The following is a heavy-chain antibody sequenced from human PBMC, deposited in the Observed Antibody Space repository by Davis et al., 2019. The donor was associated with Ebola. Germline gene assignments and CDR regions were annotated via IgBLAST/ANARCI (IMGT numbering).Heavy chain of an antibody. V-gene: IGHV1-2*04. D-gene: IGHD6-13*01. CDR1: GYTFTGYY. J-gene: IGHJ6*02. Sequence: ASVKVSCKASGYTFTGYYMHWVRQAPGQGLEWMGWINPNSGGTNYAQKFQGWVTMTRDTSISTAYMELSRLRSEDTAVYYCARDLEGSSWYICGMDVWGQGTTVTVSS. CDR3: ARDLEGSSWYICGMDV. CDR2: INPNSGGT.